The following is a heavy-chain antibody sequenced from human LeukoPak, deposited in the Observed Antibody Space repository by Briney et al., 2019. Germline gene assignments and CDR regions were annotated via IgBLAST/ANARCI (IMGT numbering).Heavy chain of an antibody. V-gene: IGHV3-23*01. D-gene: IGHD6-19*01. J-gene: IGHJ4*02. Sequence: GGSLRLSCAASGFTFSSYGMSWVRQAPGKGLEWVSSISGSGGSTYYADSVKGRFTISRDNAKNTLYLQMNSLRAEDTAVYYCARVGSAVAGQYYFDYWGQGTLVTVSS. CDR2: ISGSGGST. CDR1: GFTFSSYG. CDR3: ARVGSAVAGQYYFDY.